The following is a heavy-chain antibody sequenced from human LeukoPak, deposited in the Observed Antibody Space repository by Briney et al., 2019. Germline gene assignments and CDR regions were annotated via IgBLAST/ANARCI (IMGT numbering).Heavy chain of an antibody. V-gene: IGHV3-7*01. CDR2: IKQDGSEK. CDR3: ARELLGAFDY. D-gene: IGHD7-27*01. J-gene: IGHJ4*02. CDR1: GFTFSSYW. Sequence: GGSLRLSCAASGFTFSSYWMSWVRQAPGKGLEWVANIKQDGSEKYYVDSVKDRFTISRDNSKNTLYLQMNSLRAEDTAVYYCARELLGAFDYWGQGTLVTVSS.